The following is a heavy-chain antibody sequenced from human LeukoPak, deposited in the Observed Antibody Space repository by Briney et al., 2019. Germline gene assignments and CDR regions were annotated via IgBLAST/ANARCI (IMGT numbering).Heavy chain of an antibody. J-gene: IGHJ4*02. V-gene: IGHV3-23*01. Sequence: GGSLRLSCAASGFTFSSYDMSWVRQAPGKGVEWVSAISGSGVSKYYEDSGKGRFTISRDNSKHTLYMQMNSLRAEDTAVYYCARKYGSGSYSPPDYWGQGTLVTVSS. CDR1: GFTFSSYD. CDR3: ARKYGSGSYSPPDY. D-gene: IGHD3-10*01. CDR2: ISGSGVSK.